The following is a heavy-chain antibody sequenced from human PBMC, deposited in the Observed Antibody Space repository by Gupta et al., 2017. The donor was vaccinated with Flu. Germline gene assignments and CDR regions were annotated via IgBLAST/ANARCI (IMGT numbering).Heavy chain of an antibody. CDR2: INPNSGGT. D-gene: IGHD3-22*01. CDR3: ARRGDRYYYDSSGYAEYYYYYGMDV. Sequence: PGQGLEWMGWINPNSGGTNYAQKFQGRVTMTRDTSISTAYMELSRLRSDDTAVYYCARRGDRYYYDSSGYAEYYYYYGMDVWGQGTTVTVSS. J-gene: IGHJ6*02. V-gene: IGHV1-2*02.